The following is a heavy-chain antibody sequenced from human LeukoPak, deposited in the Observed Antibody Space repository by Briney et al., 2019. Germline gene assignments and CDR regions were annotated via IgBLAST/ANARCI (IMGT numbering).Heavy chain of an antibody. CDR3: AVGETAMVTDY. V-gene: IGHV4-4*07. Sequence: PSETLSLTCTVSGGYISSYYWSWIRQPAGKGLEWIGRIYTSGSTNYNPSLKSRVTMSVDTSKNQFSLKLSSVTAADTAVYYCAVGETAMVTDYWGQGTLVTDSS. D-gene: IGHD5-18*01. CDR2: IYTSGST. CDR1: GGYISSYY. J-gene: IGHJ4*02.